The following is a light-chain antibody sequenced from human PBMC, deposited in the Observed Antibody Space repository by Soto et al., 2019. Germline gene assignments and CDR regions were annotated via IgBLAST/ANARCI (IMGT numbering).Light chain of an antibody. CDR2: YDS. CDR3: PVWDSSSDHVV. CDR1: NTGSKS. J-gene: IGLJ2*01. Sequence: SYELTQPPSVSVAPGKTARITCGGNNTGSKSVHWYQQKPGQAPVLVIYYDSDRPSGIPERFSGSNSGNTATLTISRVEAGDEADYYCPVWDSSSDHVVFGGGTKLTVL. V-gene: IGLV3-21*04.